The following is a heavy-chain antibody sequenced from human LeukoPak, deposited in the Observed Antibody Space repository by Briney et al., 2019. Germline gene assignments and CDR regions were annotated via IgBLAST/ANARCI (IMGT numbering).Heavy chain of an antibody. CDR3: ARDLREPAVSYYTDV. CDR2: IKQDGSEK. CDR1: GFTFSSYW. Sequence: PGGSLRLSCAASGFTFSSYWMSWVRQAPGKGLEWVANIKQDGSEKYYVDSVKGRFTISRDNAKNSLYLQMNSLRAEDTAVYYCARDLREPAVSYYTDVWGKGTTVTVSS. V-gene: IGHV3-7*01. J-gene: IGHJ6*03. D-gene: IGHD2-2*01.